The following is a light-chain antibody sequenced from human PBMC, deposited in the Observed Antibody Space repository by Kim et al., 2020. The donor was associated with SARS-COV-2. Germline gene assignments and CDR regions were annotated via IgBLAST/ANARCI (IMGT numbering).Light chain of an antibody. V-gene: IGKV3-15*01. CDR2: GAS. J-gene: IGKJ4*01. Sequence: EIVMTQSPAPLSVSPGERVILSCRASQDIRNNLAWYQQKPGQAPRLLIHGASIRATGIPARFSGSGSGTEFTLTISSLQSEDLAVYYCQQYDIWPPLTFGGGTKVEI. CDR3: QQYDIWPPLT. CDR1: QDIRNN.